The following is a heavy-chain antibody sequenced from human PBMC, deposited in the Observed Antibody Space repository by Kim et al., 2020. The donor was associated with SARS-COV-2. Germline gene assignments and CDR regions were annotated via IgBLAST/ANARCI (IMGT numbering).Heavy chain of an antibody. CDR1: GLTFNNFG. CDR3: VVGHDSLFDV. CDR2: ISYDEKSK. D-gene: IGHD3-22*01. Sequence: GGSLRLSCVVSGLTFNNFGFHWVRQAPGKGLDWVAFISYDEKSKNYADSVKGRFTISRDNSKNTVYLQMSSLRTEDTALYYCVVGHDSLFDVWGQGTMVTVSS. J-gene: IGHJ3*01. V-gene: IGHV3-30*03.